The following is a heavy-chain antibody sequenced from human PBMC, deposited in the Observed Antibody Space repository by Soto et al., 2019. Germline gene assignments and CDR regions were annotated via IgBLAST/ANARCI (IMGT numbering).Heavy chain of an antibody. CDR3: AKGAEGYVVSSLDS. D-gene: IGHD5-12*01. CDR1: GFTFSSYT. J-gene: IGHJ4*02. CDR2: ITGSISTT. V-gene: IGHV3-23*01. Sequence: GGSLTLSCAASGFTFSSYTMNWVRQAPGKGLEWVSAITGSISTTYYADSVKGRFTISRDNSKNTLYLQINSLRAEDTAIYYCAKGAEGYVVSSLDSWGQGTLVTVS.